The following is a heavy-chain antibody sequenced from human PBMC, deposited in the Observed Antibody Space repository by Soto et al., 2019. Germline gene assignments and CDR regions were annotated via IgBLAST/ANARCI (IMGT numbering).Heavy chain of an antibody. J-gene: IGHJ3*02. CDR2: ISNRGDT. CDR1: GFIVSDTY. Sequence: GGSLRLSCTASGFIVSDTYVNWVRQAPGKGLEWVSVISNRGDTHYADSVRGRSSLSRDISDNTLHLQMNNLRVEDTAVYYCAREPRYCRGGSCSITGDAYDIWGQGTMVTV. V-gene: IGHV3-66*01. D-gene: IGHD2-15*01. CDR3: AREPRYCRGGSCSITGDAYDI.